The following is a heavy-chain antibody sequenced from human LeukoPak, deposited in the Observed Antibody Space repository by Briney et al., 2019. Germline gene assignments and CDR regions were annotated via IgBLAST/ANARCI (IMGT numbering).Heavy chain of an antibody. V-gene: IGHV1-2*02. Sequence: ASVKVSCKASGYTFTGYYMHWVRQAPGQGLEWMGWINPNSGGTNYAQKFQGRVTMTRDTSISTAYMELSRLRSDDTAVYYCARDYGSSWYVDAFDIWGQGTMVTVSS. CDR3: ARDYGSSWYVDAFDI. CDR1: GYTFTGYY. D-gene: IGHD6-13*01. CDR2: INPNSGGT. J-gene: IGHJ3*02.